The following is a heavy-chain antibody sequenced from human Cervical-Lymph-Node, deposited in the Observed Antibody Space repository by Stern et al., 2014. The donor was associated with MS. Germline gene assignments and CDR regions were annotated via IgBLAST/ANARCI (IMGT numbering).Heavy chain of an antibody. V-gene: IGHV3-30*04. CDR1: RFTFSSYS. D-gene: IGHD1-26*01. CDR2: TSPEGGNK. CDR3: ASSSGVGFDY. Sequence: VQLVESGAGVVQPGGSLRLSCAASRFTFSSYSMHWVRQAPGQGLEWVAFTSPEGGNKYYADPVKGRVTISRDNSNNTPSMQMNSLRAEDTAVYYCASSSGVGFDYWGQGTLVTVSS. J-gene: IGHJ4*02.